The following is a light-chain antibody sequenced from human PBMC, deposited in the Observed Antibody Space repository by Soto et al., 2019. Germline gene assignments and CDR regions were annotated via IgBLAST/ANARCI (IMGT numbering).Light chain of an antibody. CDR3: QKFSAVPT. CDR1: QAIYNY. J-gene: IGKJ4*01. CDR2: AAS. V-gene: IGKV1-27*01. Sequence: DIQMTQAPSSLSASVGDRVTITCRASQAIYNYLAWYQHKPGKVPTLLISAASTLQSGVPSRFSGSGSGTDFTLTISSLQPEDVATYYCQKFSAVPTFGGGTKVEI.